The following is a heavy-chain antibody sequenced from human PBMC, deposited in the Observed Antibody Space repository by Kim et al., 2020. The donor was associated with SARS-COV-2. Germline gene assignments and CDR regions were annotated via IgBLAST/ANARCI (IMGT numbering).Heavy chain of an antibody. D-gene: IGHD3-3*01. V-gene: IGHV1-18*01. CDR1: GHNPDNYD. J-gene: IGHJ5*02. Sequence: ASVKVSCKASGHNPDNYDISWVRQAPGQGLEWMGWVTAYNGDTKYAQKFQGRVTMNTDTSTNTTYMELRSLRSDDTAVYYCARDITISGVVNHWFDPWGQGTLVTVSS. CDR3: ARDITISGVVNHWFDP. CDR2: VTAYNGDT.